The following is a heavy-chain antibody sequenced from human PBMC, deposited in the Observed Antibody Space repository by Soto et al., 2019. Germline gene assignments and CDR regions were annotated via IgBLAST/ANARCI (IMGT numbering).Heavy chain of an antibody. J-gene: IGHJ4*02. CDR2: INDDGRRT. CDR3: ARRHRPSYTSDY. D-gene: IGHD4-4*01. Sequence: PWGSLRLSCAASGFTFISYWIHFFRQAPGKGLEWVSRINDDGRRTSYADSVKGRFTISRDNAKNTLYLQMNSLRDDDTAIYYCARRHRPSYTSDYWGQGTLVTVS. V-gene: IGHV3-74*01. CDR1: GFTFISYW.